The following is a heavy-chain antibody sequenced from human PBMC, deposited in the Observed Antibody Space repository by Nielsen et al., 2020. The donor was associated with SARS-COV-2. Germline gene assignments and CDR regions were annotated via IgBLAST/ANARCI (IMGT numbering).Heavy chain of an antibody. J-gene: IGHJ6*02. CDR2: ISSSSSTI. D-gene: IGHD6-19*01. V-gene: IGHV3-48*01. CDR3: VRDSSGWYALTTYYYYGMDV. Sequence: WIRQPPGKGLEWVSYISSSSSTIYYADSVKGRFTISRDNAKNSLYLQMNSLRAEDTAVYYCVRDSSGWYALTTYYYYGMDVWGQGTTVTVSS.